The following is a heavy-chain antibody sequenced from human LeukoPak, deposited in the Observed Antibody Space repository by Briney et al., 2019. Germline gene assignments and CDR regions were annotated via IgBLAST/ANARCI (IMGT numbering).Heavy chain of an antibody. J-gene: IGHJ4*02. CDR2: ISGSGGST. Sequence: GGSRRLSCAASGFTFSDYYMSWIRQAPGKGLEWVSAISGSGGSTYYADSVKGRFTISRDNSKNTLQMNSLRAEDTAVYYCAKGSRYSGYDFAFDYWGQGTLVTVSS. CDR3: AKGSRYSGYDFAFDY. CDR1: GFTFSDYY. V-gene: IGHV3-23*01. D-gene: IGHD5-12*01.